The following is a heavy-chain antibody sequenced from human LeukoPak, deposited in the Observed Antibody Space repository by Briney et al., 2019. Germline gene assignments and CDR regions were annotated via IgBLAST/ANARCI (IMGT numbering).Heavy chain of an antibody. Sequence: SETLSLTCTVSGGSISSYYWSWIRQPPGKGLEWIGYIYYSGSTNYNPSLKSRVTISVDTSKNQFSLKLSSVTAADTAVYYCARGVGSGYTDDWGQGTLVTVSS. CDR3: ARGVGSGYTDD. CDR1: GGSISSYY. CDR2: IYYSGST. D-gene: IGHD3-22*01. V-gene: IGHV4-59*01. J-gene: IGHJ4*02.